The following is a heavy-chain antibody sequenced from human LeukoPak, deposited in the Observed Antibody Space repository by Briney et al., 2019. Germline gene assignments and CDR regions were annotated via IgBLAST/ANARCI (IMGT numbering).Heavy chain of an antibody. CDR1: GFTFSSYS. CDR2: ISSSSSTI. Sequence: QPGGSLRLSCAASGFTFSSYSMNWVRQAPGKGLEWVSYISSSSSTIYYADSVKGRFTISRDNAKNSLYPQMNSLRAEDTAVYYCARDPDYYGSGDAFDIWGQGTMVTVSS. V-gene: IGHV3-48*01. D-gene: IGHD3-10*01. J-gene: IGHJ3*02. CDR3: ARDPDYYGSGDAFDI.